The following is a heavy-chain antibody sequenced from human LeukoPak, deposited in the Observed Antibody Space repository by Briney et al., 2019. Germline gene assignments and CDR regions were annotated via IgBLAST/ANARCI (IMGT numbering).Heavy chain of an antibody. J-gene: IGHJ4*02. Sequence: SETLSLTCTVSGDSISSYYWSWIRQPPGKGLEWIGYIYYSGSTNYNPSLKSRVTISVDTSKNQFSLKLSSVTAADTAVYYCARHSQIITYYYDSSGYSHFDYWGQGTLVTVSS. CDR1: GDSISSYY. V-gene: IGHV4-59*08. D-gene: IGHD3-22*01. CDR2: IYYSGST. CDR3: ARHSQIITYYYDSSGYSHFDY.